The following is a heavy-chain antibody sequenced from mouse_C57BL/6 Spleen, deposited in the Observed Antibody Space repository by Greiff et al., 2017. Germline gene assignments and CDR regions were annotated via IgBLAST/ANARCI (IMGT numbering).Heavy chain of an antibody. CDR3: ARGRDTGDYYFDY. V-gene: IGHV1-81*01. J-gene: IGHJ2*01. Sequence: QVQLQQSGAELARPGASVKLSCKASGYTFTSYGISWVTQRTGQGLEWIGEIYPRSGNTYYHEKFKGKATLTADKSSSTAYMALRSLTSEDSAVYFCARGRDTGDYYFDYWGQGTTLTVSS. D-gene: IGHD3-3*01. CDR2: IYPRSGNT. CDR1: GYTFTSYG.